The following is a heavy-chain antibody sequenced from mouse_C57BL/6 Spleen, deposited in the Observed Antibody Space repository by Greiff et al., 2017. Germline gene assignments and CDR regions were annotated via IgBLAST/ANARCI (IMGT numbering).Heavy chain of an antibody. CDR2: ISSGSSTI. D-gene: IGHD1-1*01. J-gene: IGHJ1*03. CDR3: ARVGSTLYWYFDV. Sequence: EVKLMESGGGLVKPGGSLKLSCAASGFTFSDYGMHWVRQAPEKGLEWVAYISSGSSTIYYADTVKGRFTISRDNAKNTLCLQMTSLRSEDTAMYYCARVGSTLYWYFDVWGTGTTVTVSS. CDR1: GFTFSDYG. V-gene: IGHV5-17*01.